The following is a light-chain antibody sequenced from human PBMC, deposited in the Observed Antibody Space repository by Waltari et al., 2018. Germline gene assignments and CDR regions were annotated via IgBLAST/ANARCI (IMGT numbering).Light chain of an antibody. CDR3: QQTYSTPRT. V-gene: IGKV1-39*01. CDR1: QTISSY. J-gene: IGKJ1*01. CDR2: AAS. Sequence: DIQMTQSPSSLSASVGDRVAITCRTSQTISSYLNWYKQKPWKAPNLLIYAASSLQSGVPSRFSGSGSGTDFTLTISSLQSEDFATYYCQQTYSTPRTFGQGTKVEVK.